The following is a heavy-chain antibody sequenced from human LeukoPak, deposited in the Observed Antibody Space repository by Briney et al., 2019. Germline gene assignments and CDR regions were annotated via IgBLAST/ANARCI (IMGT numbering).Heavy chain of an antibody. Sequence: SQTLSLTCTVSGVSISNTDYYWTWVRQSPGKGLEWIVYIYYSGSTYYNPSLKSRVTISVDTSKNQFSLKLSSVTAADTAVYYCARDSAALYYYDSSGAFDIWGQGTMATVSS. J-gene: IGHJ3*02. CDR2: IYYSGST. CDR1: GVSISNTDYY. D-gene: IGHD3-22*01. V-gene: IGHV4-30-4*01. CDR3: ARDSAALYYYDSSGAFDI.